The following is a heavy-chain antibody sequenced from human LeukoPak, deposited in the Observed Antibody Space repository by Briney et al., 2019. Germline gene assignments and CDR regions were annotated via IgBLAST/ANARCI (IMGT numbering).Heavy chain of an antibody. CDR3: AKALNYWYFDL. V-gene: IGHV3-23*01. Sequence: PGGSLRLSCAASGFTLSNYDMSWVRQAPGKGLEWVSAIGADGGTTYAGSVKGRFTISRDTSKNTLYLQVNSLRAEDTATYYCAKALNYWYFDLWGRGNLVTVSS. J-gene: IGHJ2*01. CDR2: IGADGGTT. CDR1: GFTLSNYD.